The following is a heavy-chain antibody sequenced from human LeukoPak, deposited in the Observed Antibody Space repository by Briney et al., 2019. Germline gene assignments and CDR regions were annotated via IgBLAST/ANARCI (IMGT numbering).Heavy chain of an antibody. Sequence: ASVKVSCKASGYTFTSYDINWVRQATGQGLEWMGWMNPNSGNTGYAQKFQGRVTMTRNTSISTAYVELSSLRSEDTAVYYCARVHYSREHCSSTSCYASFDYWGQGTLVTVSS. CDR2: MNPNSGNT. J-gene: IGHJ4*02. CDR1: GYTFTSYD. V-gene: IGHV1-8*01. CDR3: ARVHYSREHCSSTSCYASFDY. D-gene: IGHD2-2*01.